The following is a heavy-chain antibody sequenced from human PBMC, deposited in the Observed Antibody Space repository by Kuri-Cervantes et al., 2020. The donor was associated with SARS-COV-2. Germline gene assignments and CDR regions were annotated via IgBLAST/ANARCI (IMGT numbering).Heavy chain of an antibody. V-gene: IGHV3-23*01. D-gene: IGHD2-15*01. J-gene: IGHJ4*02. CDR2: ISGSGGST. CDR1: GFTFSSYA. CDR3: ANGKYCSGGSCFSTAGY. Sequence: GESLKISCAASGFTFSSYAMSWVRQAPGKGLEWVSAISGSGGSTYYADSVKGRFTISRDNSKNTLDLQMTSLRAEDTAVYYCANGKYCSGGSCFSTAGYWGQGTLVTVSS.